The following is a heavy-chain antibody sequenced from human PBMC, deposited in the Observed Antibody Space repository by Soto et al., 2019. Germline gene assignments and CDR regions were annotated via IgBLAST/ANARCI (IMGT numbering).Heavy chain of an antibody. D-gene: IGHD4-4*01. CDR1: GFTFSSYA. CDR2: ISGSGGST. V-gene: IGHV3-23*01. Sequence: GGSLRLSCAASGFTFSSYAMSWVRQAPGKGLEWVSAISGSGGSTYYADSVKGRFTISRDNSKNTLYLQMNSLRAEDTAVYYCLKIDLPRQSASNADYWGPRSLVAVFS. CDR3: LKIDLPRQSASNADY. J-gene: IGHJ4*02.